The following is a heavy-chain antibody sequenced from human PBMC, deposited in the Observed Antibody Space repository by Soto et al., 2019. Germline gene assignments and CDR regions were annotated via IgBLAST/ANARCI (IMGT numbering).Heavy chain of an antibody. Sequence: EVQLLESGGGLVPPGGSLRLSCAASGFTFPRNAMNWVRQAPGKGLEWVSTISGRSGSTYYADSVKGRFTISRDNSKNPLYLQMNSLRAEETAIYYCAKVGYDIVTGYYNSNDYWGQGTLVTVSS. J-gene: IGHJ4*02. CDR2: ISGRSGST. CDR1: GFTFPRNA. D-gene: IGHD3-9*01. V-gene: IGHV3-23*01. CDR3: AKVGYDIVTGYYNSNDY.